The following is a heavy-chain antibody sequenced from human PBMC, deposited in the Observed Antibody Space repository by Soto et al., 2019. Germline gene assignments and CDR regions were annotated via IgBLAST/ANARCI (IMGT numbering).Heavy chain of an antibody. CDR3: ARKVPASMGYYYGMDV. CDR1: GGSISSFY. Sequence: QVQLQESGPGLVKPSETLSLTCTVSGGSISSFYWSWIRQPPGKGLEWIGYIYYSGSTNYNPSLKSRLTISVDTSKNPCSLKLNSVTAADTAVYYCARKVPASMGYYYGMDVWGQGTTVTVSS. J-gene: IGHJ6*02. V-gene: IGHV4-59*01. D-gene: IGHD2-2*01. CDR2: IYYSGST.